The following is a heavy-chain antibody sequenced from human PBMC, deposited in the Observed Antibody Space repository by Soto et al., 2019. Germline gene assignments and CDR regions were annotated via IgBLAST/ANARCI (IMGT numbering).Heavy chain of an antibody. CDR2: ISAYNGNT. D-gene: IGHD1-26*01. Sequence: GGPVKVSCKASGYTFTSYGVSWVRQAPGQGLEWMGWISAYNGNTNYAQKLQGRVTMTTDTSTSTAYMELRSLRSGDTAVYYCARVGGSSPQGWFDPWGQGTLVTVSS. CDR1: GYTFTSYG. V-gene: IGHV1-18*01. CDR3: ARVGGSSPQGWFDP. J-gene: IGHJ5*02.